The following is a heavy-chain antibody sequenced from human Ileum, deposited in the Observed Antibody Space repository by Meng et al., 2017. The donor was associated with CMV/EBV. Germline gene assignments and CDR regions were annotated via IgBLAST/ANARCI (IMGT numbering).Heavy chain of an antibody. CDR3: GRAGARGVPVDI. D-gene: IGHD3-10*01. Sequence: HLRGSGPGLVKPPAALSLTCSAAGGSISDYHWTWIRKSAGKGLQWLGRLRTSGTIDHNPSFKSRVTLSIDTSKNQFSLKLTSVTAADTAVYYCGRAGARGVPVDIWGQGTLVTVSS. J-gene: IGHJ4*02. CDR1: GGSISDYH. V-gene: IGHV4-4*07. CDR2: LRTSGTI.